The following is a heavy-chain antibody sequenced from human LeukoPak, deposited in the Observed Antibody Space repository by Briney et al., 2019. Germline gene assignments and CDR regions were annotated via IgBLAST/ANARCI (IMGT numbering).Heavy chain of an antibody. J-gene: IGHJ6*02. V-gene: IGHV3-23*01. CDR2: ISGSGGST. Sequence: PGGSLRLSCAGSGFTFSTYAMSWVRLAPGKGLEWVSGISGSGGSTYYADSVKGRFTSSRDNSNNTLYVQMNSLRVEDTAVYYCAKSGGLSGSGRLAMDVWAQGTTVTVSS. CDR3: AKSGGLSGSGRLAMDV. D-gene: IGHD3-10*01. CDR1: GFTFSTYA.